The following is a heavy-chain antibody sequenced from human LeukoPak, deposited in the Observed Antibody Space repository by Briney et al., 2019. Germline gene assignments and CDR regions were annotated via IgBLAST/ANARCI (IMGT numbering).Heavy chain of an antibody. CDR2: IYYSGST. J-gene: IGHJ4*02. Sequence: SETLSLTCTVSGGSISSGSYYWSWIRQPAGKGLEWIGYIYYSGSTNYNPSLKSRVTMSVDTSKNQFSLKLSSVTAADTAVYYCARYDFNKFFDYWGQGTLVTVSS. CDR1: GGSISSGSYY. CDR3: ARYDFNKFFDY. V-gene: IGHV4-61*10. D-gene: IGHD3-3*01.